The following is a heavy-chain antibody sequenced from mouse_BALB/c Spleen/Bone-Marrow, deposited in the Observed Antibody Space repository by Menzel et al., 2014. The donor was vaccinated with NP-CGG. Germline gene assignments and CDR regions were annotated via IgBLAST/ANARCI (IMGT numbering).Heavy chain of an antibody. CDR2: ISSGSSTI. Sequence: DVMLVESGGGLVQPGGSRKLSCAASGFTFSSFGMHWVRQAPEKGLEWVAYISSGSSTIYYADTVKGRFTISRDNPKKTLCLQMNSLMSEDTAMYDCASDYDDFDYWGQGTTLTGSS. CDR1: GFTFSSFG. V-gene: IGHV5-17*02. J-gene: IGHJ2*01. D-gene: IGHD2-4*01. CDR3: ASDYDDFDY.